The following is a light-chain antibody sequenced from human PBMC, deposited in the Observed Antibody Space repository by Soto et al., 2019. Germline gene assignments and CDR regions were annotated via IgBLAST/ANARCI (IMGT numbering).Light chain of an antibody. V-gene: IGLV2-23*01. CDR1: SSDVGSYNL. J-gene: IGLJ1*01. Sequence: QSVLTQPASVSGSPGQSITISCTGTSSDVGSYNLVSWYQQHPGKAPKLMIYEGSKRPSRVSNRFSGSKSGNTASLTISGLQAEDEADYYCCSYAGSSPNYVFGTGTKLTVL. CDR2: EGS. CDR3: CSYAGSSPNYV.